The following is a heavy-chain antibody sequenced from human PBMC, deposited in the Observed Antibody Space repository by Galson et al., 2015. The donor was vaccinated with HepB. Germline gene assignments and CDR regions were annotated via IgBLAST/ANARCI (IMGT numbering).Heavy chain of an antibody. Sequence: ETLSLTCTVYGGSFSDDHWAWIRQSPERGLEWIGEITLSGSANYNPSLKRRVVISLDESRDQFSLSLRSVIAADTATYFCARAPGAIKWFSSRWSYYFDSWGQGTRVTVSS. CDR1: GGSFSDDH. CDR2: ITLSGSA. CDR3: ARAPGAIKWFSSRWSYYFDS. D-gene: IGHD3-10*01. J-gene: IGHJ4*02. V-gene: IGHV4-34*01.